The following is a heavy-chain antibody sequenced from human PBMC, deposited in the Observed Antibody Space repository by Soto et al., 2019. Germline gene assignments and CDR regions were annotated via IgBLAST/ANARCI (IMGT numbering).Heavy chain of an antibody. CDR1: GFTFSSYA. Sequence: RRLSCAASGFTFSSYAMHWVRQAPGKGLEWVAVISYDGSNKYYADSVKGRFTISRDNSKNTLYLQMNSLRAEDTAVYYCARAYCGGDCYFDYWGQGTLVTVSS. J-gene: IGHJ4*02. V-gene: IGHV3-30-3*01. CDR3: ARAYCGGDCYFDY. CDR2: ISYDGSNK. D-gene: IGHD2-21*02.